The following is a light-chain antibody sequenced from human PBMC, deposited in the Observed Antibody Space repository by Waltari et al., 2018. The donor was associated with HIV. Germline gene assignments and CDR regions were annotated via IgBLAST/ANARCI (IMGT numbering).Light chain of an antibody. CDR1: QSLLHTANNKNY. CDR2: WAS. CDR3: HQYYGALYT. J-gene: IGKJ2*01. Sequence: DIVMTQSPDSLTVSLGDRATINCKSSQSLLHTANNKNYLAWFQQKPGQPPHLLIYWASTRESGVSDRFTGSETGANFTLTINHLQSEDAAVYYCHQYYGALYTFGRGTKLEI. V-gene: IGKV4-1*01.